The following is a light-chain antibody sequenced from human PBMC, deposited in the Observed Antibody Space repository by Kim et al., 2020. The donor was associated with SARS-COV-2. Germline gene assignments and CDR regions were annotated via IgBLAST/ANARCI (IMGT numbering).Light chain of an antibody. CDR2: AAS. V-gene: IGKV1-17*01. CDR3: LQHNAFPWT. Sequence: DIQMTQSPSSLAASVGDRVTITCRASQDIGNDLVWYQQKPGSAPKRPIYAASTLQSGVPSRFSGSGSGTEFTLTISSLQPEDFATYYCLQHNAFPWTFGQGTKVDIK. CDR1: QDIGND. J-gene: IGKJ1*01.